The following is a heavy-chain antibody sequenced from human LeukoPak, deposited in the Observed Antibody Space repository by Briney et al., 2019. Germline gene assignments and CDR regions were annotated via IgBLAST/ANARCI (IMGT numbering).Heavy chain of an antibody. Sequence: GASVKVSCKSSGYTFTGYHMHWVRQAPGQGLEWMGRIIPILGIANYAQKFQGRVTITADKSTSTAYMELSSLRSEDTAVYYCARSRIAAAGGGDYYYYGMDVWGQGTTVTVSS. CDR2: IIPILGIA. CDR1: GYTFTGYH. V-gene: IGHV1-69*02. D-gene: IGHD6-13*01. CDR3: ARSRIAAAGGGDYYYYGMDV. J-gene: IGHJ6*02.